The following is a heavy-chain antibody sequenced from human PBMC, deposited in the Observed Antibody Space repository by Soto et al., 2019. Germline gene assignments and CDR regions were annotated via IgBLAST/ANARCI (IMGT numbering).Heavy chain of an antibody. D-gene: IGHD3-22*01. Sequence: EVQLVESGGGLVKPGGSLRLSCAASGFTFSSYSMNWVRQAPGKGLEWVSSISSSSSYIYYADSVKGRFTISRDNAKNSLYLQMNSLRAEDTAVYYCARDLGDYYDSSGYYYVFRGSAFDIWGQGTMVTVSS. J-gene: IGHJ3*02. V-gene: IGHV3-21*01. CDR3: ARDLGDYYDSSGYYYVFRGSAFDI. CDR1: GFTFSSYS. CDR2: ISSSSSYI.